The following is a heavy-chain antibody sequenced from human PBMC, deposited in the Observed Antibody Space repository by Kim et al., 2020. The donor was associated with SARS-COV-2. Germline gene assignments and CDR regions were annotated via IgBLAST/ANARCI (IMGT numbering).Heavy chain of an antibody. CDR1: GGSISSSSYY. CDR3: ARDSSSWYFFYFDL. Sequence: SETLSLTCTVSGGSISSSSYYWGWIRQPPGKGLEWIGSIYYSGSTYYNPSLKSRVTISVDTSKNQFSLKLSSVTAADTAVYYCARDSSSWYFFYFDLWGR. D-gene: IGHD6-13*01. CDR2: IYYSGST. J-gene: IGHJ2*01. V-gene: IGHV4-39*07.